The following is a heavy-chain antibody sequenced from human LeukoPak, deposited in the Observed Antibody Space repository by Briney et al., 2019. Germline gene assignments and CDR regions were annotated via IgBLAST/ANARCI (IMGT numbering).Heavy chain of an antibody. J-gene: IGHJ4*02. V-gene: IGHV3-23*01. D-gene: IGHD1-26*01. Sequence: GRSLTLSCTTSGLTFSKYAMNWVRQSAGKGLEWVSSIRESGGNTYYADSVKGRFTIYRDNSKNTLYLQINSHTAKDTGVYYCAKSPFSGNYLLFDYWGQGTLVTVSS. CDR2: IRESGGNT. CDR1: GLTFSKYA. CDR3: AKSPFSGNYLLFDY.